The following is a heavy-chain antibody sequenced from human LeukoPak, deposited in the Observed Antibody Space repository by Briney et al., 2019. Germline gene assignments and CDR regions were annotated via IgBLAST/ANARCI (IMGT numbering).Heavy chain of an antibody. CDR3: ARDRTTVTTGYYGMDV. CDR1: GYTFTGYY. D-gene: IGHD4-17*01. CDR2: IKSNTGVT. J-gene: IGHJ6*02. V-gene: IGHV1-2*02. Sequence: ASVKVSCKASGYTFTGYYMHWVRQAPGQGLEWMGWIKSNTGVTKYAQKFQGRVTLTRDTSIITAYMELTRLRSDDTAMYYCARDRTTVTTGYYGMDVWGQGTTLTVSS.